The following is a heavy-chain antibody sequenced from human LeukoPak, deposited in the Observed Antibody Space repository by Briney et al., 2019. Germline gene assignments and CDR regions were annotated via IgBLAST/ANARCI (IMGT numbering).Heavy chain of an antibody. V-gene: IGHV3-30*18. CDR3: AKDGTYSSSWYGPKYYGMDV. J-gene: IGHJ6*02. CDR1: GFTFSSYG. CDR2: ISYDGSNK. Sequence: GGSLRLPCAASGFTFSSYGMHWVRQAPGKGLEWVAVISYDGSNKYYADSVKGRFTISRDNSKNTLYLQMNSLRAEDTAVYYCAKDGTYSSSWYGPKYYGMDVWGQGTTVTVSS. D-gene: IGHD6-13*01.